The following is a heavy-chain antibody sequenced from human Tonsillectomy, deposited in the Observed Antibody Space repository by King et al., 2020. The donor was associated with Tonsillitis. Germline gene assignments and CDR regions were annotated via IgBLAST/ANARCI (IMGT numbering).Heavy chain of an antibody. V-gene: IGHV1-2*02. CDR1: GYIFTGYY. CDR3: ARIASGLTGTTAY. D-gene: IGHD1-20*01. Sequence: VQLVQSGAEVKKPGASVKVSCTASGYIFTGYYLHWVRQAPGQGLEWVGWINPNTGGTNYAQKFQGRVTMTRDTSISTAYMELSRLRSDDTAVYYCARIASGLTGTTAYWGQGTLVTVSS. J-gene: IGHJ4*02. CDR2: INPNTGGT.